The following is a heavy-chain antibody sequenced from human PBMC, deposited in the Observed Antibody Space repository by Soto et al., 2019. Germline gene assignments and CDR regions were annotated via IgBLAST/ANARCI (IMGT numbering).Heavy chain of an antibody. D-gene: IGHD6-13*01. V-gene: IGHV4-31*03. CDR1: GGSICSGGYD. Sequence: PSETLSLTCTVSGGSICSGGYDWSWIRQHPGKGLEWIGYIYYSGSTYYNPSLKSRVTISVDTSKNQFSLKLSSVTAADTAVYYCARVGSIAAAGSWFDPWGQGTLVTVSS. CDR3: ARVGSIAAAGSWFDP. CDR2: IYYSGST. J-gene: IGHJ5*02.